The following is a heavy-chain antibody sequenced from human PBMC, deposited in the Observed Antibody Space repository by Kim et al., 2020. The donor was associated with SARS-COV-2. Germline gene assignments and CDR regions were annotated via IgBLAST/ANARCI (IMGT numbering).Heavy chain of an antibody. J-gene: IGHJ4*02. V-gene: IGHV3-74*01. CDR3: ATGHNCPFDY. CDR1: GLAFSRYW. CDR2: INGDGSAT. D-gene: IGHD1-1*01. Sequence: GGSLRLSCAASGLAFSRYWMFWVRQPPGKGLLWVSRINGDGSATDYADSVKGRFTVSRDNATNTLYLQLSTLRAEDTAVYYCATGHNCPFDYWGPGTLVT.